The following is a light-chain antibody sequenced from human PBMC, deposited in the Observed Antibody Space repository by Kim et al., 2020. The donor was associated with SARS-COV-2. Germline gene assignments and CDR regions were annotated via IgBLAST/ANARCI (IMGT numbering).Light chain of an antibody. CDR2: DVS. CDR3: SSFAPTSWL. V-gene: IGLV2-14*04. J-gene: IGLJ3*02. Sequence: PGQSITISGTGTSSDVGRYNYISWYQQHPGEAPKLMIYDVSERPSGVSNRFSGSKSGNMASLTISGLQAEDEADYYCSSFAPTSWLFGGGTQLTVL. CDR1: SSDVGRYNY.